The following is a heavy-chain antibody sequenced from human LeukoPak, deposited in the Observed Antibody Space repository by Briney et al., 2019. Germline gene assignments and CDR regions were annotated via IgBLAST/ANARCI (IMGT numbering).Heavy chain of an antibody. Sequence: ASVKVSFKASGYTFTSYDINWGRQANGQGLEWMGWMNTNSGNTGYAQKFQGRVTMTRNTDISTAYMELSSLRPEDTAVHYCARGRGAAAPQGDYWGQGTLVTVSS. J-gene: IGHJ4*02. CDR2: MNTNSGNT. CDR1: GYTFTSYD. D-gene: IGHD6-13*01. CDR3: ARGRGAAAPQGDY. V-gene: IGHV1-8*01.